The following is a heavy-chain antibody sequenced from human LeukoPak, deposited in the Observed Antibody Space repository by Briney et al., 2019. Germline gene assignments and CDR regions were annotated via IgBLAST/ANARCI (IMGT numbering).Heavy chain of an antibody. CDR1: GGSTSSYY. CDR3: ARDATYYYDSSGYFLFDY. J-gene: IGHJ4*02. Sequence: SETLSLTCTVSGGSTSSYYWSWIRQPAGKGLEWIGRIYTSGSTNYNPSLKSRVTMSVDTSKNQFSLKLSSVTAADTAVYYCARDATYYYDSSGYFLFDYWGQGTLVTVSS. V-gene: IGHV4-4*07. D-gene: IGHD3-22*01. CDR2: IYTSGST.